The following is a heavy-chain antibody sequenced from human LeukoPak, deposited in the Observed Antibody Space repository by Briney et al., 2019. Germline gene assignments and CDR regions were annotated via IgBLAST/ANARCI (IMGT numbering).Heavy chain of an antibody. CDR2: IKQDGSEK. J-gene: IGHJ3*01. D-gene: IGHD3-3*01. CDR1: GFTFSSYW. CDR3: ARDPADYDFWSGAPG. Sequence: GGSLRLSCAASGFTFSSYWMSWVRQAPGKGLEWVANIKQDGSEKYYVDSVKGRFTISRDNAKNSLYLQMNSLRAEDTAVYYCARDPADYDFWSGAPGGGQGTMVTVSS. V-gene: IGHV3-7*01.